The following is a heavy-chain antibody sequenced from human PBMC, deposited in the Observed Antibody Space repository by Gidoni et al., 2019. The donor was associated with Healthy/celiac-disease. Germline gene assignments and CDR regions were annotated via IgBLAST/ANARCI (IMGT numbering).Heavy chain of an antibody. V-gene: IGHV4-34*01. CDR3: ARGPLGVLRYFDWPRGHDY. D-gene: IGHD3-9*01. J-gene: IGHJ4*02. CDR1: GGSFSGYY. Sequence: QVQLQQWGAGLLKPSETLSLTCAVYGGSFSGYYCSWIRQPPGKGLEWIGEINHSGSTNYNPSLKSRVTISVDTSKNQFSLKRSSVTAADTAVYYCARGPLGVLRYFDWPRGHDYWGQGTLVTVSS. CDR2: INHSGST.